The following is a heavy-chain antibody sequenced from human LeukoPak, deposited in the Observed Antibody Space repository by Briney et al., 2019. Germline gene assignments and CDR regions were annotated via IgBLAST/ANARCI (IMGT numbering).Heavy chain of an antibody. CDR2: INTNTGNP. CDR1: GYTFTSYA. D-gene: IGHD6-13*01. V-gene: IGHV7-4-1*02. J-gene: IGHJ6*03. CDR3: ARGGDSSSWQLPGYMDV. Sequence: ASVKVSCKASGYTFTSYAMNWVRQAPGQGLEWMGWINTNTGNPTYAQGFTGRFVFSLDTSVSTAYLQISSLKAEDTAVYYCARGGDSSSWQLPGYMDVWGKGTTVTVSS.